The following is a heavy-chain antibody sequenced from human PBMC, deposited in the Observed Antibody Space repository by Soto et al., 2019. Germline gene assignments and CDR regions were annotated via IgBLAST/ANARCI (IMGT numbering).Heavy chain of an antibody. CDR3: AKDPQYGSRTSCGRLYGMDV. Sequence: EVQLLESGGGLVQPGGSLRLSCAASGFTFSSYAMSWVRQAPGKGLEWVSAISGSGGSTYYADSEKGRFTISRDNSKNTLYLQMNSLRAEDTAVYYCAKDPQYGSRTSCGRLYGMDVWGQGTTVTVSS. J-gene: IGHJ6*02. CDR2: ISGSGGST. CDR1: GFTFSSYA. D-gene: IGHD2-2*01. V-gene: IGHV3-23*01.